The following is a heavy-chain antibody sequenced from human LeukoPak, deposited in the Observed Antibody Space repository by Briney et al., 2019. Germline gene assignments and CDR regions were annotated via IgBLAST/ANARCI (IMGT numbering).Heavy chain of an antibody. CDR3: ARAGIVGATNLDY. J-gene: IGHJ4*02. D-gene: IGHD1-26*01. V-gene: IGHV1-69*13. Sequence: SVKVSCKASGGTFSSYAISWVRRAPGQGLEWMGGIIPIFGTANYAQKFQGRVTITADESTSTAYMELSSLRSEDTAVYYCARAGIVGATNLDYWGQGTLVTVSS. CDR2: IIPIFGTA. CDR1: GGTFSSYA.